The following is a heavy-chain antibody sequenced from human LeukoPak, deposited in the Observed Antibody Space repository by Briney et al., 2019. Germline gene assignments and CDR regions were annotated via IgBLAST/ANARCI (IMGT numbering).Heavy chain of an antibody. D-gene: IGHD1-1*01. J-gene: IGHJ5*02. CDR3: ARAHTVQLERKKLNWFDP. V-gene: IGHV4-39*07. Sequence: PSETLSLTCTVSGGSVSSSSYYWGWIRQPPGKGLEWIGSIYYSGSTYYNPSLKSRVTISVDTSKNQFSLKLSSVTAADTAVYYCARAHTVQLERKKLNWFDPWGQGTLVTVSS. CDR1: GGSVSSSSYY. CDR2: IYYSGST.